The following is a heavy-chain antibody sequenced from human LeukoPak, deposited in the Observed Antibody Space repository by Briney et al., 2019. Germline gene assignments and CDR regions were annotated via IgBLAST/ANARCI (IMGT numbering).Heavy chain of an antibody. V-gene: IGHV3-21*01. CDR1: GFAFSSYR. J-gene: IGHJ4*02. D-gene: IGHD3-3*01. Sequence: PGGSLRLSCAASGFAFSSYRMNWVRQAPGKGLEWVSSISSNGDYIYYTDSVKGRFTMSRDSAKNSLYLQMNSLRAEDTAVYYCARERDDYYFDYWGQGTLVTVSS. CDR2: ISSNGDYI. CDR3: ARERDDYYFDY.